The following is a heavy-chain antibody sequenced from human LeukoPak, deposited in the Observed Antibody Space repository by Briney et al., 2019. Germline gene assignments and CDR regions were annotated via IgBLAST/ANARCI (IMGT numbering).Heavy chain of an antibody. V-gene: IGHV3-21*01. Sequence: GGSLRLSCAASGFTFSSYSMNWVRQAPGKGLEWVSSISSSSSHIYYADSVKGRFTISRDNAKNSLYLQMNSLRAEDTAVYYCARSPTAASYYFDYWGQGTLVTVSS. CDR2: ISSSSSHI. CDR1: GFTFSSYS. CDR3: ARSPTAASYYFDY. J-gene: IGHJ4*02. D-gene: IGHD6-13*01.